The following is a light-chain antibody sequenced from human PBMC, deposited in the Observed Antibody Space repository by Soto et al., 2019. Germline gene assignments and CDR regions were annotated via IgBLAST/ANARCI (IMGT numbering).Light chain of an antibody. CDR3: QVWDSSSDRDVV. CDR2: YDS. Sequence: SYELTQPPSLSVAPGKTASITCGGNNIGSKSGHWYQQKLGQAPVLVIYYDSDRPSGIPERFYGSNSGNTATLTISRVEAGDEADYYCQVWDSSSDRDVVFGGGTKVTVL. V-gene: IGLV3-21*04. CDR1: NIGSKS. J-gene: IGLJ2*01.